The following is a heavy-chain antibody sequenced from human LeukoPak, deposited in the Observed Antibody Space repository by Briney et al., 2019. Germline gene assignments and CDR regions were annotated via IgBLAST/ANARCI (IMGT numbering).Heavy chain of an antibody. D-gene: IGHD5-18*01. CDR2: INHSGST. V-gene: IGHV4-34*01. CDR1: GFTVSSNY. Sequence: GSLRLSCAASGFTVSSNYMSWVRQAPGKGLEWIGEINHSGSTNYNPSLKSRVTISVDTSKNQFSLKLSSVTAADTAVYYCARGAHTAMVYYYYGMDVWGQGTTVTVSS. J-gene: IGHJ6*02. CDR3: ARGAHTAMVYYYYGMDV.